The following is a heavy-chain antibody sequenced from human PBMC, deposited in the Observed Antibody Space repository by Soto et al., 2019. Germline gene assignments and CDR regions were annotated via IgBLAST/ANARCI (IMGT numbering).Heavy chain of an antibody. V-gene: IGHV4-59*11. CDR2: IYYSGST. D-gene: IGHD3-16*02. Sequence: PSETLSLTCTVSGGSISSHYWSWIRRPPGKGLEWIGYIYYSGSTNYNPSLKSRVTISVDTSKNQFSLQLNAVTAADTAVYYCARGERYYYGMDVWGQGTTVTVSS. CDR3: ARGERYYYGMDV. J-gene: IGHJ6*02. CDR1: GGSISSHY.